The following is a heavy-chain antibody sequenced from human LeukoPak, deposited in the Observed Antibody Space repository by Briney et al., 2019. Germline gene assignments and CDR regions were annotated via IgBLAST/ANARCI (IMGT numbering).Heavy chain of an antibody. CDR2: FDPEDGET. J-gene: IGHJ4*02. V-gene: IGHV1-24*01. CDR3: ATAHHCSSTSCYWKLDY. D-gene: IGHD2-2*01. CDR1: GYTLTELS. Sequence: ASVKVSCKVSGYTLTELSMRWVRQAPGKGLEWMGGFDPEDGETIYAQKFQGRVTMTEDTSTDTAYMELSSLRSEDTAVYYCATAHHCSSTSCYWKLDYWGQGTLVTVSS.